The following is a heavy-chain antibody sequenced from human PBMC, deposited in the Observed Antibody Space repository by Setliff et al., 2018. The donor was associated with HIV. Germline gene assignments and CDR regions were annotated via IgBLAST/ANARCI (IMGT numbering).Heavy chain of an antibody. V-gene: IGHV4-38-2*01. Sequence: KASETLSLTCGVSGYSLTSGYYWGWIRQPPGKGLEWIGSIHDSGSTYYNPSLQNRVTLLLDMSKNQFSLKLSSVTAADTAVYYCARQAWHSGRNGYFVDYWGQGTLVTVSS. J-gene: IGHJ4*02. CDR1: GYSLTSGYY. CDR2: IHDSGST. CDR3: ARQAWHSGRNGYFVDY. D-gene: IGHD2-15*01.